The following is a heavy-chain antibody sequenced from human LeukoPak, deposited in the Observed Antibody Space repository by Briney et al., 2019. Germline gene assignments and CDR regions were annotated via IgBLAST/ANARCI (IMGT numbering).Heavy chain of an antibody. CDR3: ARGKYIVATLLGPLNY. J-gene: IGHJ4*02. Sequence: GASVRVSCKASGYTFTGYYMHWVRQAPGQGLEWMGWINPNSGGTNYAQKFQGRVTMTRDTPISTAYMELSRLRSDDTAVYHCARGKYIVATLLGPLNYWGQGTLVTVSS. CDR2: INPNSGGT. D-gene: IGHD5-12*01. V-gene: IGHV1-2*02. CDR1: GYTFTGYY.